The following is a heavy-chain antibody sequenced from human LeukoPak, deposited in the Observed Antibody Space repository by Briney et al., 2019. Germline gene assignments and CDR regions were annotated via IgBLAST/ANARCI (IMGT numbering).Heavy chain of an antibody. CDR3: ARTMIVVVKAPREGGVDY. J-gene: IGHJ4*02. V-gene: IGHV1-18*01. CDR1: GYTFTSYG. D-gene: IGHD3-22*01. CDR2: ISAYNGNT. Sequence: GASVKVSCKASGYTFTSYGISWVRQGPGQGLEWMGWISAYNGNTNYAQKLQGRVTMTTDTSTSTAYMELRSLRSGDTAVYYCARTMIVVVKAPREGGVDYWGQGTLVTVSS.